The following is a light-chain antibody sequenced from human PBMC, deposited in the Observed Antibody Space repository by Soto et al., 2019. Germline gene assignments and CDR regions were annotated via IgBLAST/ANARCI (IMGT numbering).Light chain of an antibody. CDR2: RHD. CDR3: ASWDDGLSGWV. CDR1: RSNIGTNS. Sequence: QSVLTQPPSASATPGQRVIISCSGSRSNIGTNSVSWYQQVPVMAPKLLIYRHDQRPSGVPDRVSGSKSGTAASLAISAVQSEDEADYYCASWDDGLSGWVFGGGTKLTVL. J-gene: IGLJ3*02. V-gene: IGLV1-44*01.